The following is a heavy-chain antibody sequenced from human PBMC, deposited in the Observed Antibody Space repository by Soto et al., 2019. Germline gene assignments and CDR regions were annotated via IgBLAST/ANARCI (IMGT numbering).Heavy chain of an antibody. D-gene: IGHD3-16*01. V-gene: IGHV1-8*01. CDR2: MNPNSGNT. Sequence: QVQLVQSGAEVKKPGASVKVSCKASGYTFTSYDINWVRQATGQGLEWMGWMNPNSGNTGYAQKFQGRVTMTRNTSISTAYMELSSLRSEDTAVYYCARVVGVAFRGVGFGRKSYYYYYMDVWGKGTTVTVSS. J-gene: IGHJ6*03. CDR1: GYTFTSYD. CDR3: ARVVGVAFRGVGFGRKSYYYYYMDV.